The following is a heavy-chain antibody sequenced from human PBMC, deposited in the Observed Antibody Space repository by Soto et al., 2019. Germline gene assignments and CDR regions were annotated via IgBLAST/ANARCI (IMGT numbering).Heavy chain of an antibody. CDR1: AVTFTGFG. CDR2: IRFDGSNT. CDR3: ATDGVGTTTYFGYFDY. D-gene: IGHD1-26*01. V-gene: IGHV3-30*02. Sequence: GGFLRLSCAASAVTFTGFGMHWVRQAPGKGLEWVAVIRFDGSNTYYADSVKGRFTISRDNPKNMLYLQMNSLRAEDTAIYYCATDGVGTTTYFGYFDYWGLGTLVTVSS. J-gene: IGHJ4*02.